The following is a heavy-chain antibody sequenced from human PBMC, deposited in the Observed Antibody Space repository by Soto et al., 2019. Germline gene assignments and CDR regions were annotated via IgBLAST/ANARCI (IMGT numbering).Heavy chain of an antibody. CDR1: GGTFSSYA. V-gene: IGHV1-69*12. CDR3: ATHEIGHCISASCYKGGYYYGMDV. J-gene: IGHJ6*02. Sequence: QVQLVQSGAEGKKPGSSVKVSCKASGGTFSSYAISWVRQAPGQGLEWMGGIIPIFGTADYAQKFQGRVTITADESTSTAYMELSSLRSEDTAMYYCATHEIGHCISASCYKGGYYYGMDVWGQGTTVTVSS. D-gene: IGHD2-2*02. CDR2: IIPIFGTA.